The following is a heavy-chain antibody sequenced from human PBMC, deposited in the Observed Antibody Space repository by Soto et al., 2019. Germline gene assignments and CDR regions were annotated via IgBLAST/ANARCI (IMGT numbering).Heavy chain of an antibody. CDR2: IYYSGTT. J-gene: IGHJ3*02. CDR1: GYSISSSNW. CDR3: ASRYSSAFDI. V-gene: IGHV4-28*01. Sequence: SETLSLTCAVSGYSISSSNWWGWIRQPPGKGLEWIGYIYYSGTTYYNPSLKSRVTISVDTSKNQFSLKLSSVTAADTAVYYCASRYSSAFDIWGQGTMVTVSS. D-gene: IGHD6-13*01.